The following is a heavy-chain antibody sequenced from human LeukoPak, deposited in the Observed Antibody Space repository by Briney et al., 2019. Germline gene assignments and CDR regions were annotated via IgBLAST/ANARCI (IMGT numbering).Heavy chain of an antibody. CDR2: INPSGGST. V-gene: IGHV1-46*01. CDR3: ASQAIYYYDSSGYYPDY. J-gene: IGHJ4*02. Sequence: GASVKVSCKASGYTFTSYYMHWVRQAPGQGLEWMGIINPSGGSTSYAQKFQGRVTMTRDTSTSTVYMELSSLRSEDTAVYYCASQAIYYYDSSGYYPDYWGQGTLVTVSS. CDR1: GYTFTSYY. D-gene: IGHD3-22*01.